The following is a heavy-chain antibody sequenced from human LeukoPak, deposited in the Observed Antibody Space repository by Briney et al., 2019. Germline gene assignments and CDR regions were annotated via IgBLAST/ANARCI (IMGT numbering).Heavy chain of an antibody. CDR1: GFTFSTYW. J-gene: IGHJ4*02. D-gene: IGHD3-16*02. CDR2: INADGSST. Sequence: PGGSLRLSCAASGFTFSTYWMHWVRQAPGKGLVWVSRINADGSSTNYADSVKGRFSISRDNAKNSLYLQMNSLRAEDTALYYCARGISGGGGYDYVWGSYRYIDYWGQGTVVTVSS. V-gene: IGHV3-74*01. CDR3: ARGISGGGGYDYVWGSYRYIDY.